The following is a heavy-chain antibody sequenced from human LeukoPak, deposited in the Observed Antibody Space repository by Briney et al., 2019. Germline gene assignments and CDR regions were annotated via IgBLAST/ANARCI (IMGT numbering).Heavy chain of an antibody. CDR3: ARGGAYYDILTGYKDGHFDY. CDR2: MYYSGST. D-gene: IGHD3-9*01. V-gene: IGHV4-30-4*01. CDR1: GGSISSGDYY. J-gene: IGHJ4*02. Sequence: SQTLSLTCTVSGGSISSGDYYWSWIRQPPGKGLEWIAYMYYSGSTYYNPSLKSRVTMSADTSKNQLSLKLSSVTAADTAVYYCARGGAYYDILTGYKDGHFDYWGQGTLVTVSS.